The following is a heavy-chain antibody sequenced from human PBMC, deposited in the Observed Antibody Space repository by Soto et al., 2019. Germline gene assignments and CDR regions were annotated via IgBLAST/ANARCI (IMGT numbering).Heavy chain of an antibody. CDR1: GYNFITDW. CDR2: IDPTDSYT. V-gene: IGHV5-10-1*01. J-gene: IGHJ6*02. Sequence: PVASLKISCKVSGYNFITDWISWVRQMPGKGLEWMGRIDPTDSYTKYSPSFEGHVTISADKSISTAYLQWSSLKASDSAVYYCARLSRASFALDVWGQGTTVTVSS. CDR3: ARLSRASFALDV. D-gene: IGHD3-16*01.